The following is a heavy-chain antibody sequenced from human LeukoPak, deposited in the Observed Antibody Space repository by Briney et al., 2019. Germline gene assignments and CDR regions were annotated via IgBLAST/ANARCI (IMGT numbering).Heavy chain of an antibody. CDR3: ARDGEAYCSSTTCPLSY. D-gene: IGHD2-2*01. Sequence: GGSLRLSCAASGFTFSSNSMNWVRQAPGKGLERVSSISASSSYIFYADSVKGRFTISRDNAKNSLYLRMNSLRAEDTAVYYCARDGEAYCSSTTCPLSYWGQGTLVTVSS. CDR2: ISASSSYI. CDR1: GFTFSSNS. J-gene: IGHJ4*02. V-gene: IGHV3-21*06.